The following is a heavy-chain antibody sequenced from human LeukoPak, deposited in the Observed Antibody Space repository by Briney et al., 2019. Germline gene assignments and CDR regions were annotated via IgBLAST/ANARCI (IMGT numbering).Heavy chain of an antibody. Sequence: PGGSLRLSCAASEFIFSSYSMNWVRQAPGKGLEWVSSISSSTTYIYYADSVKGRFTISRDNAKKSLYLQMNSLRAEDTAVYYCARAHEMRATDAFDIWGQGTMVTVSS. D-gene: IGHD5-12*01. V-gene: IGHV3-21*01. CDR2: ISSSTTYI. J-gene: IGHJ3*02. CDR1: EFIFSSYS. CDR3: ARAHEMRATDAFDI.